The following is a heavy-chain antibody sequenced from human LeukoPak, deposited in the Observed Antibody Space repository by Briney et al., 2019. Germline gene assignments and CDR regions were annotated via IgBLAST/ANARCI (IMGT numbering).Heavy chain of an antibody. CDR2: IYYSGST. CDR3: ARGSSEDDVLTGEIQPTYYFDY. V-gene: IGHV4-31*03. D-gene: IGHD3-9*01. J-gene: IGHJ4*02. Sequence: PSETLSLTCTVSGGSISSGGYYWSWIRQHPGKGLEWIGYIYYSGSTYYNPSLKSRVTISVDTSKNQFSLKLSSVTAADTAVYYCARGSSEDDVLTGEIQPTYYFDYWGQGTLVTVSS. CDR1: GGSISSGGYY.